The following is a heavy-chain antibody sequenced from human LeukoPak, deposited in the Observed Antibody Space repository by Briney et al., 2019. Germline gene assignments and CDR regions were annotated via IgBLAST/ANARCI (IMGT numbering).Heavy chain of an antibody. CDR2: INSDGSST. V-gene: IGHV3-74*01. Sequence: PGGSLRLSSAASGFNFSSYWMHWVRPAPGKGLVWVSRINSDGSSTSYADSLKGRFTISTDNATNTLYLQMNSRRDEDTAVYYCARGGAAMSYYWGQGTLVTVSS. J-gene: IGHJ4*02. CDR3: ARGGAAMSYY. D-gene: IGHD5-18*01. CDR1: GFNFSSYW.